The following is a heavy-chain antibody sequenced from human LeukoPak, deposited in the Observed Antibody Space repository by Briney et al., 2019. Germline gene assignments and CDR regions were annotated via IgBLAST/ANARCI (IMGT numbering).Heavy chain of an antibody. CDR2: IYYSGST. Sequence: PSETLSLTCTVSGGSGSSGSYYWSWIRQPPGTELEWIGYIYYSGSTNYNPSLKSRVTISVDTSKNQFSLKLSSVTAADTAVYYCARVEDSSGYYPGYFDYWGQGTLVTVSS. J-gene: IGHJ4*02. CDR3: ARVEDSSGYYPGYFDY. D-gene: IGHD3-22*01. V-gene: IGHV4-61*01. CDR1: GGSGSSGSYY.